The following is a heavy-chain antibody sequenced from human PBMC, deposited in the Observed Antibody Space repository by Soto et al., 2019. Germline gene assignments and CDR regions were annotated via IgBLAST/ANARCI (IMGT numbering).Heavy chain of an antibody. Sequence: EVQLVESGGGLVKPGGSLRLSCAASGFTFSSYTMNWVRQAPGKGLEWVSSITSSSSYIYYADSVKGRFTISRDNAKNSLYLQMNSLRAEDKAVYYCARDDGYCSGGSCDGRWGMDVWGQGTTVTVSS. CDR3: ARDDGYCSGGSCDGRWGMDV. CDR1: GFTFSSYT. CDR2: ITSSSSYI. V-gene: IGHV3-21*01. J-gene: IGHJ6*02. D-gene: IGHD2-15*01.